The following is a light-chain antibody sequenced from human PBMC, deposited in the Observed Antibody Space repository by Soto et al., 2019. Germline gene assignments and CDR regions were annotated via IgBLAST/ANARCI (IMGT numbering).Light chain of an antibody. V-gene: IGKV3-11*01. CDR1: QSVSSY. J-gene: IGKJ2*01. CDR2: DAS. Sequence: EIVLTQSPATLSLSPGERATLSCRASQSVSSYLAWYQQKPGQAPRLLIYDASNRATGIPARFSGSGSGTDFTLTISRLEPEDFAVYYCQQRSNWPPYSFGPGTKLEIK. CDR3: QQRSNWPPYS.